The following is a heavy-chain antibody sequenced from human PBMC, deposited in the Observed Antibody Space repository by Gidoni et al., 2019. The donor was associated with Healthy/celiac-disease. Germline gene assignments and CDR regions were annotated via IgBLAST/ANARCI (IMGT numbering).Heavy chain of an antibody. CDR2: IYYSGST. J-gene: IGHJ6*02. CDR1: GGSISSGGYY. Sequence: QVQLQESGPGLVKPSQTLSLTCTVSGGSISSGGYYWSWIRQHPGKGLEWIGYIYYSGSTYYNPSLKSRVTISVDTSKNQFSLKLSSVTAADTAVYYCARDNQTSRAYYYGMDVWGQGTTVTVSS. V-gene: IGHV4-31*03. CDR3: ARDNQTSRAYYYGMDV.